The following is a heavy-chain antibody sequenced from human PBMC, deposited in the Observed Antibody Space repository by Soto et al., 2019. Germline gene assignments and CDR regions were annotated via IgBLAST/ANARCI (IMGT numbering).Heavy chain of an antibody. CDR2: INPNSGGT. D-gene: IGHD3-10*01. CDR3: ARDLGRGVIRASLRPTGSMDV. CDR1: GYTFTGYY. V-gene: IGHV1-2*04. J-gene: IGHJ6*02. Sequence: ASVKVSCKASGYTFTGYYMHWVRQAPGQGLEWMGWINPNSGGTNYAQKFQGWVTMTRDTSISTAYMELSRLRSDDTAVYYCARDLGRGVIRASLRPTGSMDVWG.